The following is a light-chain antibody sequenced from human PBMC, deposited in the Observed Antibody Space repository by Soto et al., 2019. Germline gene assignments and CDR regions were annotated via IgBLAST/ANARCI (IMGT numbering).Light chain of an antibody. J-gene: IGKJ4*01. Sequence: DIEMTQSPSSLSASVGDRVTISWRASQSISTYLHWYQQKEGKAPKLLIYGASSLPSGVPSRFSGSGYGTDFNLSISDLQPEDFAPYFCQQIYSAPLTFGGGTKVDIK. V-gene: IGKV1-39*01. CDR3: QQIYSAPLT. CDR2: GAS. CDR1: QSISTY.